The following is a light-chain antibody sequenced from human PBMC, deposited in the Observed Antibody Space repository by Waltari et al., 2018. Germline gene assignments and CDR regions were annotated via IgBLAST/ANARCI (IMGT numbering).Light chain of an antibody. J-gene: IGLJ3*02. CDR1: SGPVSTTSY. CDR2: KIN. CDR3: SLYMGSGIWV. Sequence: QTVVTQEPSLSVSPGGTVTLTCALSSGPVSTTSYATWYQQTPGRAPRTLVYKINNRSSGVPDRFSGSILGNKVARTITGAQADDESHYYCSLYMGSGIWVFGGGTRLTVL. V-gene: IGLV8-61*01.